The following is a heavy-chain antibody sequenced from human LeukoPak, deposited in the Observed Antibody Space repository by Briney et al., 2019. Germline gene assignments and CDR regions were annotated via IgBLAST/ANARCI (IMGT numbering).Heavy chain of an antibody. CDR2: INAGNGNT. CDR3: ARVGYGSGSYSWFDP. Sequence: ASVKVSCKASGYTFTSYAMHLVRQAPGQRLEWMGWINAGNGNTKYSQEFQGRVTITRDTSASTAYMELSSLRSEDMAVYYCARVGYGSGSYSWFDPWGQGTLVTVSS. CDR1: GYTFTSYA. D-gene: IGHD3-10*01. V-gene: IGHV1-3*03. J-gene: IGHJ5*02.